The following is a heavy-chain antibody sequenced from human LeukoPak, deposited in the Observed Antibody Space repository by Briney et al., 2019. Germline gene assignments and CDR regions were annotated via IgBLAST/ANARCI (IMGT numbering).Heavy chain of an antibody. V-gene: IGHV3-66*01. D-gene: IGHD3-22*01. J-gene: IGHJ4*02. Sequence: PGGSLRLSCAASGFTVSTNYMTWVRQAPGKGLEWVSILYSGGSTYYADSVKGRFTISRDNSKNTLYLQMNSLRAEDTAVYYCAKDPHYYDSSGSRWYYFDYWGQGTLVTVSS. CDR3: AKDPHYYDSSGSRWYYFDY. CDR2: LYSGGST. CDR1: GFTVSTNY.